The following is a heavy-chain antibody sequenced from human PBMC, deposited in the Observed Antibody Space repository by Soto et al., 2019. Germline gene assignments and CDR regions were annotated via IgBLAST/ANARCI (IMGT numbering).Heavy chain of an antibody. D-gene: IGHD4-17*01. J-gene: IGHJ4*02. CDR2: ISAYSGDT. Sequence: QVQLVQSGAEVKKPGASVKVSCKASGYTFTGYSVGWVRQAPGQGLEWMGWISAYSGDTYYAQRFQDRLTMTTDASTSTAYMELTSLRSDDTAVYYCARPSGSDGDGAWSLKYGGQGTLVTVSS. CDR3: ARPSGSDGDGAWSLKY. V-gene: IGHV1-18*01. CDR1: GYTFTGYS.